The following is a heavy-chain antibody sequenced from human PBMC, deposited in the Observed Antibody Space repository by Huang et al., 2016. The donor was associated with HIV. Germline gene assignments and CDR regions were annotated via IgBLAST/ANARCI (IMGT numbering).Heavy chain of an antibody. D-gene: IGHD1-26*01. V-gene: IGHV3-30*02. Sequence: QLVESGGGVVQPGGSLRLSCAASGFTFNQYGMHWVRQAPGKGLGWVTFIRYEGSNKYYADSVKGRFTISRDNSTNTLSLQMDSLRVEDTALYYCAKPHDVEGDLLPGSWGQGALVIVSS. CDR3: AKPHDVEGDLLPGS. J-gene: IGHJ5*02. CDR2: IRYEGSNK. CDR1: GFTFNQYG.